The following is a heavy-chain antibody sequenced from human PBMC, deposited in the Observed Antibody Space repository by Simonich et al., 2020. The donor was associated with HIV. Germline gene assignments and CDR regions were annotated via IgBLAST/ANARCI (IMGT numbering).Heavy chain of an antibody. Sequence: QVQLQQWGAGLLQPSETLSLTCAVSGGSFRGYYWSWIRQHPGKGLEWIGEVIHRGGTDNKLSPRVRITKSLYASKRQFSLTLTSVTAADTALYFCARGNQRANWGYPPRHWFDTWGQGTLVSVSS. J-gene: IGHJ5*02. CDR2: VIHRGGT. CDR1: GGSFRGYY. D-gene: IGHD7-27*01. CDR3: ARGNQRANWGYPPRHWFDT. V-gene: IGHV4-34*12.